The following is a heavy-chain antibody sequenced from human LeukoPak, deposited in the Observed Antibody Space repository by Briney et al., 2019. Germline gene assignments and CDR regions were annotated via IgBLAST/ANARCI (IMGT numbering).Heavy chain of an antibody. CDR1: GFTFSTYW. CDR2: IKPDGGEK. D-gene: IGHD3-10*01. V-gene: IGHV3-7*01. J-gene: IGHJ4*02. Sequence: HPGGSLRLSCAASGFTFSTYWMSWVRQAPGKGLEWVANIKPDGGEKYYVDSVKGRFTISRDNAKNSLNLQMNSLRVEDTAVYYCARVNYGSGTCFDYWGQGTLVTVSS. CDR3: ARVNYGSGTCFDY.